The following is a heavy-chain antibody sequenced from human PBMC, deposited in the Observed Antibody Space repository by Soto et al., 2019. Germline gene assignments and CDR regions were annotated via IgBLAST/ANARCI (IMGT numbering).Heavy chain of an antibody. CDR1: GFTFSSYS. CDR2: ISSSSTI. CDR3: AKGAWLDS. V-gene: IGHV3-48*01. Sequence: GGSLRLSCAASGFTFSSYSMNWVRQAPGKGLEWVSYISSSSTIYYADSVKGRFTISRDNAKNSLYLQMNSLRAEDTAVYYCAKGAWLDSWGQGSLVTVSS. J-gene: IGHJ4*02.